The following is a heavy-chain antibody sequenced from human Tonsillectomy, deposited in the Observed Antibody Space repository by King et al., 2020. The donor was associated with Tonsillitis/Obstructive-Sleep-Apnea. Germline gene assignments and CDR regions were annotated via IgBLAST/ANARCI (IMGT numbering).Heavy chain of an antibody. V-gene: IGHV3-74*01. Sequence: VQLVESGGGLVQPGGSLRLSCAASGFTFSSYWMHWVRQAPGKGLVWVSRINSDGSSTSYADSVKGRFTISRDNAKNTLYLQMNSLRAEDTAVYYCARGGYAFWSGYYYYYYYMDVWGKGTTVTVS. CDR1: GFTFSSYW. J-gene: IGHJ6*03. CDR3: ARGGYAFWSGYYYYYYYMDV. CDR2: INSDGSST. D-gene: IGHD3-3*01.